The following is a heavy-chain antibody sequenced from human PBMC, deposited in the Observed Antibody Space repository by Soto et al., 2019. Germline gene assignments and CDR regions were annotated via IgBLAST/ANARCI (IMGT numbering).Heavy chain of an antibody. V-gene: IGHV3-30*18. CDR1: GFTFSNYG. CDR3: AKDPKGCTIGTKFPDNGFAP. Sequence: QVQLVESGGGVVQPGRSLRLSCAASGFTFSNYGMHWVLQTPGKGLEWVAVISYDGSHEFYTDSVKGRFTISIDNSKITRYLQMNSLKTADTAMYYCAKDPKGCTIGTKFPDNGFAPLGQGTLGTFSS. J-gene: IGHJ5*02. D-gene: IGHD2-8*01. CDR2: ISYDGSHE.